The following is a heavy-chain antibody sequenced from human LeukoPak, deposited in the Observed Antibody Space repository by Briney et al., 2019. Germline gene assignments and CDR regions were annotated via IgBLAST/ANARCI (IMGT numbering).Heavy chain of an antibody. CDR2: INHSGST. Sequence: SETLSLTCAVYGGSFSGYYWSWIRQPPGKGLEWIGEINHSGSTNYNPSLKSRVTISVDTSKNQFSLRLSSVTAADTAVYYCARGGDSGYSYGLFDYWGQGTLVTVSS. V-gene: IGHV4-34*01. CDR1: GGSFSGYY. D-gene: IGHD5-18*01. J-gene: IGHJ4*02. CDR3: ARGGDSGYSYGLFDY.